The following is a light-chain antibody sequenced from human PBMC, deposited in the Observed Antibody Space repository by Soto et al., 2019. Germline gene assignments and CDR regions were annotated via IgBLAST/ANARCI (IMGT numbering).Light chain of an antibody. CDR1: QSVSSSY. J-gene: IGKJ1*01. Sequence: EIVLTQSPGTLSLSPGERATLSCRASQSVSSSYLAWYQHKPGQAPRLLTYGASTRASGIPDRISGSGSGTDFTLTISRLEPEDFAVYYCQQYGTSPRTFGQGTKVDIK. V-gene: IGKV3-20*01. CDR3: QQYGTSPRT. CDR2: GAS.